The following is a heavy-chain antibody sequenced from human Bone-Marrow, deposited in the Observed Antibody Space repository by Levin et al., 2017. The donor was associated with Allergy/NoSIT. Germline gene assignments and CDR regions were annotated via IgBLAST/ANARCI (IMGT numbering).Heavy chain of an antibody. CDR2: IFYAGST. J-gene: IGHJ5*02. CDR1: GVFINSDY. D-gene: IGHD6-19*01. CDR3: ARFNDNTSGPNWFDP. Sequence: SETLSLTCSVSGVFINSDYWTWLRQSPGKGLEWLGSIFYAGSTNYNPSLKSRVTISLDRSTNQFSLKLKSVTAADTAAYYCARFNDNTSGPNWFDPWGQGTLVIVSS. V-gene: IGHV4-59*01.